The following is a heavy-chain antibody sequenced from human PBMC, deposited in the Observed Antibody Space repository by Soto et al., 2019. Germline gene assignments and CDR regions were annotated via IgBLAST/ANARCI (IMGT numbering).Heavy chain of an antibody. Sequence: GGSLRLACAASGFTFSSYGMPCVRQAPGKGLEWVAVISYDGSNKYYADSVKGRFTISRDNSKNTLYLQMNSLRAEDTAVYYCAKSTKQLVDYWGQGTRVTVS. CDR1: GFTFSSYG. CDR3: AKSTKQLVDY. V-gene: IGHV3-30*18. J-gene: IGHJ4*02. D-gene: IGHD6-13*01. CDR2: ISYDGSNK.